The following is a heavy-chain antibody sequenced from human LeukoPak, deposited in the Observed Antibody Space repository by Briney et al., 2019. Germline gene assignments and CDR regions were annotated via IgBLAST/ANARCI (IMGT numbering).Heavy chain of an antibody. J-gene: IGHJ4*02. CDR1: GFTFSSYW. D-gene: IGHD3-3*01. CDR2: IKQDGSEK. CDR3: AKAEQYYDFWSGYEY. Sequence: PGGSLRLSCAASGFTFSSYWMSWVRQAPGKGLEWVANIKQDGSEKYYADSVKGRFTISRDNSKNTLYLQMNSLRAEDTAVYYCAKAEQYYDFWSGYEYWGQGTLVTVSS. V-gene: IGHV3-7*01.